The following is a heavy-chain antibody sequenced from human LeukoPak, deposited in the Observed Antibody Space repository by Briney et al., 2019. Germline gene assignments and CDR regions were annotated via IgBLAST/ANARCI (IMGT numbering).Heavy chain of an antibody. Sequence: GGSLRLSCAASGFTFSSYAMSWVRQAPGKGLEWVSAISGSGGSTYYADSVKGRFTISRDNSKNTLYLQMNSLRAEDTAVYYCARESTPRKYQLLPLDPWGQGTLVTVSS. CDR1: GFTFSSYA. CDR2: ISGSGGST. J-gene: IGHJ5*02. CDR3: ARESTPRKYQLLPLDP. V-gene: IGHV3-23*01. D-gene: IGHD2-2*01.